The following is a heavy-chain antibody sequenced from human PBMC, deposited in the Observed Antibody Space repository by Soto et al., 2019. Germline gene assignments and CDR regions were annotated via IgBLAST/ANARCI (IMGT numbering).Heavy chain of an antibody. CDR1: GFTFGSYA. J-gene: IGHJ4*02. D-gene: IGHD1-26*01. CDR3: AKDSRRWDLPADY. V-gene: IGHV3-23*01. Sequence: EVQLLESGGGLVQPGGSLRLSCAASGFTFGSYAMSWVRQAPGKGLEWVAAISGGGGSTYYADSVKGRFTISRDNSKNTLYLQMNNLRHEDTAVYYCAKDSRRWDLPADYWGQGALVTVSS. CDR2: ISGGGGST.